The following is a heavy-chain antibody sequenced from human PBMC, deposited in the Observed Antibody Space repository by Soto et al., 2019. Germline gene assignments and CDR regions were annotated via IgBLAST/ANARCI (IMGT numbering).Heavy chain of an antibody. V-gene: IGHV1-18*01. D-gene: IGHD3-22*01. Sequence: ASVKVSCKASGYTFTSYGIGWVRQAPGQGLEWMGWISAYNGNTNYAQKLQGRVTMTTDTSTSTAYMELRSLRSDDTAVYYCARAPPYYYDSSGSYWGQGTLVTVSS. CDR2: ISAYNGNT. J-gene: IGHJ4*02. CDR3: ARAPPYYYDSSGSY. CDR1: GYTFTSYG.